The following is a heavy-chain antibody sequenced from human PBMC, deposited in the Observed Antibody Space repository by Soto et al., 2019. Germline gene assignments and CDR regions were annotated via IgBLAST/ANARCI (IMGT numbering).Heavy chain of an antibody. D-gene: IGHD3-10*01. CDR3: ARRGSGHTFDY. CDR1: GASVSRIGFH. V-gene: IGHV4-39*01. CDR2: IYDAGTT. Sequence: KTSETLSLTCAVSGASVSRIGFHWGWIRQPPGQGPEWIGSIYDAGTTFYNPSLKSRVTISADTSKNHFSLRLSSVTAADTAVYYCARRGSGHTFDYWGQGTLVTVSS. J-gene: IGHJ4*02.